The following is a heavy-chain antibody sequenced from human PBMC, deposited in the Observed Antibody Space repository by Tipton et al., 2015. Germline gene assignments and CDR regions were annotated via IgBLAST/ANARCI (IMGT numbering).Heavy chain of an antibody. V-gene: IGHV3-11*04. Sequence: SLRLSCVVSGFTFSDYYMSWVRQAPGKGLEWVSYMSSSSSPTYYTDSVKGRFTASRDNAKNSLYLEMISLRAEDTAAYYCARDLIWNSGGSGPYFDYWGQGTLVTVSS. J-gene: IGHJ4*02. CDR3: ARDLIWNSGGSGPYFDY. CDR2: MSSSSSPT. D-gene: IGHD3-10*01. CDR1: GFTFSDYY.